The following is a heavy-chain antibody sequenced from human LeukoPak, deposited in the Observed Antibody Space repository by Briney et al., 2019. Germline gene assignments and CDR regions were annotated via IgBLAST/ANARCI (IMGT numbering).Heavy chain of an antibody. D-gene: IGHD5-24*01. Sequence: GGSLRLSCAASGCTFSSYAMSWVRQPPGKGLEWVSAISGSGGSTYYADSVKGRFTISRDNSKNTLYLQMNSLRAEDMALYYCAKDTEFREMAGAFDIWGQGTMVTVSS. CDR2: ISGSGGST. V-gene: IGHV3-23*01. CDR1: GCTFSSYA. CDR3: AKDTEFREMAGAFDI. J-gene: IGHJ3*02.